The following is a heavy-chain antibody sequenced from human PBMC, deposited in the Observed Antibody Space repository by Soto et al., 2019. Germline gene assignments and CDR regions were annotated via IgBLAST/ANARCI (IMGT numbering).Heavy chain of an antibody. V-gene: IGHV4-61*03. D-gene: IGHD3-3*01. Sequence: QVQLQESGPGLVKPSETLSLTCTVSGDSVTSGSIYWSWIRQPPGKGLEWIGYVHYTGSTNYNPSLKSRVAISVDTSKTHFSLTLSSVTAADTAVYYCARDRGNFGVVLADFYQYGMDVWGQGTTVTVSS. J-gene: IGHJ6*02. CDR2: VHYTGST. CDR3: ARDRGNFGVVLADFYQYGMDV. CDR1: GDSVTSGSIY.